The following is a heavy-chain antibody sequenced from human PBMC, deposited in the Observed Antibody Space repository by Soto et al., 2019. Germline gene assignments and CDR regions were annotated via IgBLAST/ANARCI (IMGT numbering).Heavy chain of an antibody. J-gene: IGHJ4*02. Sequence: QVQLVESGGGVVQPGRSLRLSCAASGFTFSSYGMHWVRQAPGKGLEWVAVISYDGSNKYYADSVKGRFTISRDNSKNTLYLQMNSLRAEDTAVYYCAKDRPSSPYYFDYWGQGTLVTVSS. CDR1: GFTFSSYG. D-gene: IGHD6-6*01. V-gene: IGHV3-30*18. CDR3: AKDRPSSPYYFDY. CDR2: ISYDGSNK.